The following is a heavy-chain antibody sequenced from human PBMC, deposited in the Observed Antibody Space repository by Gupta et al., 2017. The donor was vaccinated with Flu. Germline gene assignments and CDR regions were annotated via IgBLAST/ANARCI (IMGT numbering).Heavy chain of an antibody. V-gene: IGHV4-34*01. J-gene: IGHJ1*01. Sequence: PPGKGLEWIGEINHSGSTNYNPSLKSRVTISVDTSKNQFSLKLSSVTAADTAVYYCARGPSTSVVPAKYFQHWGQGTLVTVSS. CDR3: ARGPSTSVVPAKYFQH. CDR2: INHSGST. D-gene: IGHD2-2*01.